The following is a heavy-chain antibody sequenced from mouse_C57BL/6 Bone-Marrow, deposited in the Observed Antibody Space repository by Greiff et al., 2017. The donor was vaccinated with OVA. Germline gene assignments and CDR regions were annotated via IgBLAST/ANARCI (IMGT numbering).Heavy chain of an antibody. D-gene: IGHD2-12*01. CDR3: ARLRPFAY. Sequence: EVQLQQSGPELVKPGASVKISCKASGYTFTDYYMNWVKQSHGKSLEWIGDINPNNGGTSYNQKFKGKATFTADTSSNTAYMQLSSLTTEDSAIYYCARLRPFAYWGQGTLVTVSA. J-gene: IGHJ3*01. CDR1: GYTFTDYY. V-gene: IGHV1-26*01. CDR2: INPNNGGT.